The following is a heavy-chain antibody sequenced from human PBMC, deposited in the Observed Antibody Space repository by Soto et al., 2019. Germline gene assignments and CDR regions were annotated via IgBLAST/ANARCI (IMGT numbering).Heavy chain of an antibody. Sequence: PGESLQISCKGSGYSFTTYWIGWVRQMPGKGLEWMGLIYPGDSDTRYNPSFQGQVTISADKSISTAYLQWSSLKASDTAMYYCARQQWAYAFDIWGQGTMVTVSS. CDR2: IYPGDSDT. V-gene: IGHV5-51*01. D-gene: IGHD6-19*01. CDR1: GYSFTTYW. J-gene: IGHJ3*02. CDR3: ARQQWAYAFDI.